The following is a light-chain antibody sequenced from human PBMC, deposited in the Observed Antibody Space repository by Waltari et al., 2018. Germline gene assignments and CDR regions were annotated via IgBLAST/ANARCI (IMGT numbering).Light chain of an antibody. Sequence: LMTQSPSTLSASLGDRVPITCRASQSVGSYLAWYQQKSGETPRLLIYRASTLQSGVPSRFSGSGSGTTFSLTISGLQPDDLATYYCQQYNGYSYAFGQGTRVEIK. V-gene: IGKV1-5*03. CDR1: QSVGSY. CDR2: RAS. CDR3: QQYNGYSYA. J-gene: IGKJ1*01.